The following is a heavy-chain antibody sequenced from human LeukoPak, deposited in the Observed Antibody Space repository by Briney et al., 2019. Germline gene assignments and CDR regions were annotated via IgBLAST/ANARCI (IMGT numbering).Heavy chain of an antibody. CDR1: GFTFSAYA. Sequence: HPGGSLRLSCAASGFTFSAYAMNWVRQAPGKGLEWVSCISGSGGSTYYADSVKGRFTISRDNSKNTLFLQMNSLRAEDTAVYYCAKGGGVGPTMRGWFDPWGQGTLVTVSS. J-gene: IGHJ5*02. D-gene: IGHD1-26*01. V-gene: IGHV3-23*01. CDR3: AKGGGVGPTMRGWFDP. CDR2: ISGSGGST.